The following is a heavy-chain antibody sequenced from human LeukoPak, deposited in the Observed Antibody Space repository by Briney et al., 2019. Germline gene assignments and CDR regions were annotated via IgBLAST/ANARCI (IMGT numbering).Heavy chain of an antibody. CDR2: INHDGSST. D-gene: IGHD3-22*01. V-gene: IGHV3-74*01. CDR3: VRDWGYDSSGYWQKYFDT. CDR1: GFTFTTFW. J-gene: IGHJ4*02. Sequence: GGSLRLSCATSGFTFTTFWMHWVRQAPGKGLVWVSRINHDGSSTNYADSVKGRFTISRGNAKNTVYLQMNSLRAEDTAVYYCVRDWGYDSSGYWQKYFDTWGQGTLVTVSS.